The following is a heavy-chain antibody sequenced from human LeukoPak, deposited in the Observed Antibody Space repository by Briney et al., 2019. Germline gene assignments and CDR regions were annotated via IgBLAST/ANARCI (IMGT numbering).Heavy chain of an antibody. Sequence: SETLSLTCAVSGGSISSNNWWSWVRQPPGKGLEWIGEIFHSGSTNYNPSLKSRVTISVDKSKNQVSLKLNSVTAADTAVYYCARAEPRGSIWYPYWGQGTLVTVSS. D-gene: IGHD6-13*01. CDR2: IFHSGST. CDR1: GGSISSNNW. CDR3: ARAEPRGSIWYPY. J-gene: IGHJ4*02. V-gene: IGHV4-4*02.